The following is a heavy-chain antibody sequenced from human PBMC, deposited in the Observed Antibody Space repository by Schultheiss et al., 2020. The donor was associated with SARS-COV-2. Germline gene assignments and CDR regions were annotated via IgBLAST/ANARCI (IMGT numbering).Heavy chain of an antibody. Sequence: SQTLSLTCTVSGGSVSSGSYYWSWIRQPPGKGLEWIGYIYYSGETKYNPSLESRVTISVDTSKNQFSLQLTSVTAADTAVYYCARHAAPAWYSSSWGTMDVWGQGTTVTVSS. CDR1: GGSVSSGSYY. CDR2: IYYSGET. CDR3: ARHAAPAWYSSSWGTMDV. J-gene: IGHJ6*02. V-gene: IGHV4-61*01. D-gene: IGHD6-13*01.